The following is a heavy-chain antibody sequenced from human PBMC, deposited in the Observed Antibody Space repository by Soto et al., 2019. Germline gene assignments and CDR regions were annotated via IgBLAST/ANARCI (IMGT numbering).Heavy chain of an antibody. CDR1: GGSSSGYY. J-gene: IGHJ4*02. CDR2: INHSGST. D-gene: IGHD6-6*01. CDR3: ASEYSSSSCGY. Sequence: SETLSLTCAVYGGSSSGYYWSWIRQPPGKGLEWIGEINHSGSTNYNPSLKSRVTISVDTSKNQFSLKLSSVTAADTAVYYCASEYSSSSCGYWGQGTLVTVSS. V-gene: IGHV4-34*01.